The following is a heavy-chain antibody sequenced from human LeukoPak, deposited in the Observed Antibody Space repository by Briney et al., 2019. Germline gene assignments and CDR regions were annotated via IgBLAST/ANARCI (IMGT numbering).Heavy chain of an antibody. V-gene: IGHV4-39*01. CDR2: IYDSAST. Sequence: EWIGSIYDSASTYYNPSLKSRVTISVDTSKNQFSLKLNSVTAADTAVYYCARLGFYSSSSFSYFDYWGQGTLVTVSS. CDR3: ARLGFYSSSSFSYFDY. D-gene: IGHD6-6*01. J-gene: IGHJ4*02.